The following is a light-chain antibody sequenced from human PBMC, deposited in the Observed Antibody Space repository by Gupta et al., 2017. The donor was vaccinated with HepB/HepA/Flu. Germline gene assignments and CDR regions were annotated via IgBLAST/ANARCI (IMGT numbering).Light chain of an antibody. Sequence: DIVMTQTPLSLSVTPGQPASISCKSSQSLLHSDGKTHLYWYLQKPGQPPNLLIYEGSKRCSGVPDRFSDSGSGTDFTLKISRVEAEDVGVYFCMQRIHLPSTFGQGTKLEIK. CDR2: EGS. CDR3: MQRIHLPST. CDR1: QSLLHSDGKTH. J-gene: IGKJ2*01. V-gene: IGKV2D-29*01.